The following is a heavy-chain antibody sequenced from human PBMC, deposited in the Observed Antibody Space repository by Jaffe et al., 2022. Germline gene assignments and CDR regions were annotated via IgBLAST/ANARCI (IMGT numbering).Heavy chain of an antibody. CDR2: INHSGST. J-gene: IGHJ4*02. D-gene: IGHD6-13*01. CDR3: ARGRYSSSWYGSVLDY. V-gene: IGHV4-34*01. CDR1: GGSFSGYY. Sequence: QVQLQQWGAGLLKPSETLSLTCAVYGGSFSGYYWSWIRQPPGKGLEWIGEINHSGSTNYNPSLKSRVTISVDTSKNQFSLKLSSVTAADTAVYYCARGRYSSSWYGSVLDYWGQGTLVTVSS.